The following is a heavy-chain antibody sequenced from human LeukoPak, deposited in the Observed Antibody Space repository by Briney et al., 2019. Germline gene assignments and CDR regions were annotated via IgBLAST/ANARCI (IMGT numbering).Heavy chain of an antibody. Sequence: PGGSLRLSCAASGFTFSSYWMHWVRQVPGKGLVWVSGMNSDGTTIRYADSVKGRFTISRDNAKNTLYLQMNSLRAEDTAIYYCANVQPGGWGQGTLVTVSS. CDR1: GFTFSSYW. CDR2: MNSDGTTI. CDR3: ANVQPGG. V-gene: IGHV3-74*01. J-gene: IGHJ4*02. D-gene: IGHD1-14*01.